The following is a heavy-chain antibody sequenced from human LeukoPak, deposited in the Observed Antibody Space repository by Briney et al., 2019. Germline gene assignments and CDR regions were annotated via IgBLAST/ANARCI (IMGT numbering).Heavy chain of an antibody. CDR3: ARVWGYFYSSGSYCFDY. V-gene: IGHV4-34*01. D-gene: IGHD3-10*01. J-gene: IGHJ4*02. Sequence: SETLSLTCAVYGGSFSGYYWSWIRQPPGKGLEWIGEINHSGSTNYNPSLKSRVTISVDTSKNQFSLKLSSVTAADTAVYYCARVWGYFYSSGSYCFDYWSQGTLVTVSS. CDR2: INHSGST. CDR1: GGSFSGYY.